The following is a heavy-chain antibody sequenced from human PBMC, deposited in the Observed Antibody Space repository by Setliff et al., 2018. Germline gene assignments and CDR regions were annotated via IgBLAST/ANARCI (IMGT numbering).Heavy chain of an antibody. Sequence: ASVQVSCQVSGYTLTELSMHWVRQAPGKGLEWMGGFDPEDGETIYAQKFQGRVTMTEDTSTDTAYMELSSLRSEDTAVYYCATRGDSGSYYAAEYFQHWGQGTLVTV. D-gene: IGHD1-26*01. J-gene: IGHJ1*01. V-gene: IGHV1-24*01. CDR3: ATRGDSGSYYAAEYFQH. CDR1: GYTLTELS. CDR2: FDPEDGET.